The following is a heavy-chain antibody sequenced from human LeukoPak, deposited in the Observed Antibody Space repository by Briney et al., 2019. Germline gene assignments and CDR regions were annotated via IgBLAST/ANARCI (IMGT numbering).Heavy chain of an antibody. CDR3: ARARTTVTVPFDP. J-gene: IGHJ5*02. CDR2: INHSGST. D-gene: IGHD4-17*01. CDR1: GGSFSGYY. V-gene: IGHV4-34*01. Sequence: SETLSLTCAVYGGSFSGYYWSWIRQPPGKGLEWIGEINHSGSTNYNPSLKSRVTILVETSKNKLSLKLRSVHTADTAVDYCARARTTVTVPFDPWGQGTLVTVSS.